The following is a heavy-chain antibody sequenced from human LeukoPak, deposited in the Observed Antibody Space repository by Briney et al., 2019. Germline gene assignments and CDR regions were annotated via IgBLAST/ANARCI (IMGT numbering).Heavy chain of an antibody. V-gene: IGHV4-59*01. Sequence: SETLSLTCTVSGGSISSYYWSWIRQPPGKGLEWIGYIYYSGSTNYNPSLKRRVTISVDTSKNQFSLQLSSVTAADPAVYYCARVSSSWSDAFDIWGQGTMVTVSS. J-gene: IGHJ3*02. CDR2: IYYSGST. CDR1: GGSISSYY. CDR3: ARVSSSWSDAFDI. D-gene: IGHD6-13*01.